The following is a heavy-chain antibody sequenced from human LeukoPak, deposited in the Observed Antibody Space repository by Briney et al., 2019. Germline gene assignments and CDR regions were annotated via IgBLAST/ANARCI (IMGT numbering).Heavy chain of an antibody. D-gene: IGHD3-3*01. J-gene: IGHJ6*02. CDR2: MNPNSGNT. CDR1: GYTFTSYD. CDR3: ARGVDTIFGVVIIGYYGMDV. Sequence: ASVKVSCKASGYTFTSYDINWVRQATGQGLEWMGWMNPNSGNTGYAQKFQGRVTMTRNTSIGTAYMELSSLRSEDTAVYYCARGVDTIFGVVIIGYYGMDVWGQGTTVTVSS. V-gene: IGHV1-8*01.